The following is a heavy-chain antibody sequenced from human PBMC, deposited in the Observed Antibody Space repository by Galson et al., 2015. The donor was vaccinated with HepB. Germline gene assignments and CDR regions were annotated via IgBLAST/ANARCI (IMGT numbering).Heavy chain of an antibody. Sequence: SLRLSCAASGFTFSSYAMHWVRQAPGKGLEWVAVISYDGSNKYYADSVKGRFTISRDNSKNTLYLQMNSLRAEDTAVYYCAREGLEAHGYYYDSSGYYGGVDYWGQGTLVTVSS. V-gene: IGHV3-30*04. CDR2: ISYDGSNK. CDR1: GFTFSSYA. CDR3: AREGLEAHGYYYDSSGYYGGVDY. J-gene: IGHJ4*02. D-gene: IGHD3-22*01.